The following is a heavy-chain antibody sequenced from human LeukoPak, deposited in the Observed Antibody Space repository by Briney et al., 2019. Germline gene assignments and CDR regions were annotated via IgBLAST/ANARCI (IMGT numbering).Heavy chain of an antibody. CDR3: ARGTSSSRLYNWFDP. CDR2: INHSGST. J-gene: IGHJ5*02. D-gene: IGHD6-13*01. Sequence: PSETLSLTCTVSGGSISSYYWSWIRQPPGKGLEWIGEINHSGSTNYNPPLKSRVTISVDTSKNQFSLKLSSVTAADTAVYYCARGTSSSRLYNWFDPWGQGTLVTVSS. CDR1: GGSISSYY. V-gene: IGHV4-34*01.